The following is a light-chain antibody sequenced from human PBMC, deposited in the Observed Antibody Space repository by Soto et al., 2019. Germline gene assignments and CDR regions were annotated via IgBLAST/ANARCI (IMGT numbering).Light chain of an antibody. V-gene: IGLV1-40*01. CDR1: SSNIGAGYD. Sequence: QSVLTQPPSVSGAPGQRVTISCTGSSSNIGAGYDVHWYQQLPGTAPKLLMYGNTNRPSGVPDRFSGSKSGTSASLAITGLQAEDEGDYYCQSYDSRLSGFWVFGGGTKVTVL. CDR2: GNT. J-gene: IGLJ3*02. CDR3: QSYDSRLSGFWV.